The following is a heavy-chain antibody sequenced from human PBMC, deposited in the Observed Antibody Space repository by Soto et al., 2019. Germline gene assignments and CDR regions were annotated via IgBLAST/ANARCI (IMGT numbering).Heavy chain of an antibody. CDR3: ASRDVDTTMVGRDY. V-gene: IGHV4-31*03. D-gene: IGHD5-18*01. Sequence: QVQLQESGPGLVKPSQTLSLTCTVSGGSISSGGYYWYWIRQHSGKGLEWIGFTYYSGTTYYNPSLKRRVTISGDTSKNQFSLKLRSVTAADTAVYYCASRDVDTTMVGRDYWGQGTLVTVSS. CDR2: TYYSGTT. CDR1: GGSISSGGYY. J-gene: IGHJ4*02.